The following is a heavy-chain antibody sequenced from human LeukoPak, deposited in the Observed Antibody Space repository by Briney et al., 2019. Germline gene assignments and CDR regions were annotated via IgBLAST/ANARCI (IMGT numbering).Heavy chain of an antibody. Sequence: SETLSLTCTVSGGSISSYYWSWIRQPPGKGLEWIGYIYTSGSTNYNPSLKSRVTISVDTSKNQFSLKLSSVTAADTAVYYCARTTNDYTYYYYYMDVWGKGTTVTVSS. CDR1: GGSISSYY. CDR3: ARTTNDYTYYYYYMDV. J-gene: IGHJ6*03. V-gene: IGHV4-4*09. D-gene: IGHD4-11*01. CDR2: IYTSGST.